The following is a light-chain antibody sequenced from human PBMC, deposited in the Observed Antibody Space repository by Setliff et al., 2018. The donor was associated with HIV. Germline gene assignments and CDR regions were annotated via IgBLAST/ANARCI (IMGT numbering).Light chain of an antibody. CDR1: SSDVGGYNL. CDR2: EVS. CDR3: SSFASSITGL. Sequence: QSALSQPASVSGSPGQSITISCTGTSSDVGGYNLVSWYQQHPGKAPKLLIFEVSKRPSGVSDRFAGSKSGNTASLTISGLQTEDGADYHCSSFASSITGLFGGGTKVTGL. J-gene: IGLJ2*01. V-gene: IGLV2-23*02.